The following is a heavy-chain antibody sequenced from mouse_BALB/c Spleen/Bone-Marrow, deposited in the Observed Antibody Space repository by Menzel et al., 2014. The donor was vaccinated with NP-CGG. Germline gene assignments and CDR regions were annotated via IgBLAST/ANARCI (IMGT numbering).Heavy chain of an antibody. Sequence: VNVVESGPGLVAPSQSLSITCTVSGFSLTSYGVHWVRQPPGKGLEWLGVIWAGGSTNYNSALMSRLSISKDNSKSQVFLKMNSLQTDDTAMYYCARVLRYAMDYWGQGTSVTVSS. CDR2: IWAGGST. V-gene: IGHV2-9*02. J-gene: IGHJ4*01. CDR3: ARVLRYAMDY. CDR1: GFSLTSYG.